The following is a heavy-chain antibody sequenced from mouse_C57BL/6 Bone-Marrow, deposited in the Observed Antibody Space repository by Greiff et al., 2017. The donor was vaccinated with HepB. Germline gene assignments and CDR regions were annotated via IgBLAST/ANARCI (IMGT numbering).Heavy chain of an antibody. CDR1: GYTFTSYG. Sequence: VQLQQSGAELARPGASVKLSCTASGYTFTSYGISWVKQRTGQGLEWIGEIYPRSGNTYYNEKLKGKATVTADKSSSTAYMGLRSLTSEDSAVYFWAILWLLLDYWGQGTTLTVSS. CDR3: AILWLLLDY. J-gene: IGHJ2*01. CDR2: IYPRSGNT. V-gene: IGHV1-81*01. D-gene: IGHD2-3*01.